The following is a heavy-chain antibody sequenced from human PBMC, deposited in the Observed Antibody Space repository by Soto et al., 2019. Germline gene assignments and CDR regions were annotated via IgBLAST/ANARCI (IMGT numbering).Heavy chain of an antibody. CDR3: ARQRQLGIAAAGANFDY. J-gene: IGHJ4*02. V-gene: IGHV4-39*01. Sequence: SETLSLTCTVSGGSISSSSYYWGWIRQPPGKGLELIGSIYYSGSTYYNPSLKSRVTISVDTSKNQFSLKLSSVTAADTAVYYCARQRQLGIAAAGANFDYRGQGTLVTVSS. CDR1: GGSISSSSYY. CDR2: IYYSGST. D-gene: IGHD6-13*01.